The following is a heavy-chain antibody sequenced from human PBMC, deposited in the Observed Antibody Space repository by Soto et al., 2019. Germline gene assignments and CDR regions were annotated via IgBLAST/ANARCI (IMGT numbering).Heavy chain of an antibody. Sequence: GGSLRLSCAASGFTFSSYWMHWVRQAPGKGLVWVSRINNDGSSTSYADSVKGRFTISRDNSKDTLYLQMNSLRAEDTAVYYCAKNLRWYDEDNFDIWGQGPMVTVSS. J-gene: IGHJ3*02. V-gene: IGHV3-74*01. CDR2: INNDGSST. D-gene: IGHD4-17*01. CDR3: AKNLRWYDEDNFDI. CDR1: GFTFSSYW.